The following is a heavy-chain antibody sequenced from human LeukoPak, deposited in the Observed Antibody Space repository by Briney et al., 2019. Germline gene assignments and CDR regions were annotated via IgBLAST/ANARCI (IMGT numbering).Heavy chain of an antibody. CDR3: AGYCSSTSCPTYYYYGMDV. J-gene: IGHJ6*02. CDR2: IYYSGST. CDR1: GGSISSYY. Sequence: SETLSLTCTVSGGSISSYYWSWIRQPPGKGLEWIGYIYYSGSTNYNPSLKSRVTISVDTSKNQFSLKLSSVTAADTAVYYCAGYCSSTSCPTYYYYGMDVWGQGTTVTVSS. D-gene: IGHD2-2*01. V-gene: IGHV4-59*12.